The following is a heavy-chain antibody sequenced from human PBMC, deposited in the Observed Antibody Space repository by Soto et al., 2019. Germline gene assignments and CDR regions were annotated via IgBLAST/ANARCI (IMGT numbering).Heavy chain of an antibody. Sequence: ASVKVSCTASGYTFTGYYMHWVRQAPGQGLEWMGWINPNSGGTNYAQKFQGRVTMTRDTSISTAYMELSRLRSDDTAVYYCARGSGISRGLYVQRWFVPLRQGMLVS. CDR1: GYTFTGYY. CDR2: INPNSGGT. D-gene: IGHD6-19*01. CDR3: ARGSGISRGLYVQRWFVP. J-gene: IGHJ5*02. V-gene: IGHV1-2*02.